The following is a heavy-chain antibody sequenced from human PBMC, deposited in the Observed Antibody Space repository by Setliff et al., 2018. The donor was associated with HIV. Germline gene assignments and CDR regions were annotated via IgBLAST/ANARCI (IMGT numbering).Heavy chain of an antibody. V-gene: IGHV4-4*07. D-gene: IGHD3-10*01. CDR3: ARDRSNYGSGSSAYNWFDP. CDR1: GASISGYY. Sequence: SATLSLTCTVSGASISGYYWSWIRQAAGKGLEWIGRIETSGGNIDSNPSLTRRVSMSIDTSKDQFSLNLNSVTAADTAVYFCARDRSNYGSGSSAYNWFDPWGLGTLVTVSS. CDR2: IETSGGNI. J-gene: IGHJ5*02.